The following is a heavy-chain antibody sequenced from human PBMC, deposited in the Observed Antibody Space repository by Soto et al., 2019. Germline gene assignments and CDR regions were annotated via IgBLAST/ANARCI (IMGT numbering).Heavy chain of an antibody. CDR2: IVVGSGNT. Sequence: SVKVSCKASGFTFTSSAVQWVRQARGQRLEWIGWIVVGSGNTNYAQKFQERVTITRDMSTSTAYMELSSLRSEDTAVYYCAADPIPVRGYSYGPDYWGQGTLVTVSS. D-gene: IGHD5-18*01. J-gene: IGHJ4*02. CDR3: AADPIPVRGYSYGPDY. V-gene: IGHV1-58*01. CDR1: GFTFTSSA.